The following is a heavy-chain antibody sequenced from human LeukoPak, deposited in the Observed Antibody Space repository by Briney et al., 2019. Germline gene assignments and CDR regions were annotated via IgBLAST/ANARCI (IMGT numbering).Heavy chain of an antibody. J-gene: IGHJ4*02. CDR2: MNPNSGNT. D-gene: IGHD3-16*01. CDR3: ARSRKYYDYVWGSKKYYFDY. Sequence: ASVKVSCKASGYTFTSYDINWVRQATGQGLEWMGWMNPNSGNTGYAQKFRGRVTMTRNTSISTAYMELSSLRSEDTAVYYCARSRKYYDYVWGSKKYYFDYWGQGTLVTVSS. CDR1: GYTFTSYD. V-gene: IGHV1-8*01.